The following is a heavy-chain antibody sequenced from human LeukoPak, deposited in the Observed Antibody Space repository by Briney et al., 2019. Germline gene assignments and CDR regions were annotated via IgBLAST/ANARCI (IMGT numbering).Heavy chain of an antibody. V-gene: IGHV3-30*02. CDR3: AKHYYGSGSQKYYFDY. CDR1: GFVFGDYG. D-gene: IGHD3-10*01. Sequence: GSLRLSCAASGFVFGDYGMHWVRQAPGKGLEWVTMVRNDGSDKYYADSVKGRFTISRDNSKNTLYLQMNSLRPEDTAVYYCAKHYYGSGSQKYYFDYWGQGTLVTVSS. CDR2: VRNDGSDK. J-gene: IGHJ4*02.